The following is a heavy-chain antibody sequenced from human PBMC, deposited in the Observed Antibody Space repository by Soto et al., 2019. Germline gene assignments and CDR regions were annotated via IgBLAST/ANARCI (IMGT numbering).Heavy chain of an antibody. V-gene: IGHV3-15*01. CDR1: GFTFSNAW. CDR2: IKSKTDGGTT. Sequence: RRLSCAASGFTFSNAWMSWVRQAPGKGLEWVGRIKSKTDGGTTDYAAPVKGRFTISRDDSKNTLYLQMNGLKTEDTAVYYCTTVAYDYVWGSYRPYWGQGTLVTVSS. J-gene: IGHJ4*02. CDR3: TTVAYDYVWGSYRPY. D-gene: IGHD3-16*02.